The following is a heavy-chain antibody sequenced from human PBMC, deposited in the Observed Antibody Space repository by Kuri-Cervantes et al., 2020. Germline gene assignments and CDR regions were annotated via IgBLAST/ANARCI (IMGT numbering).Heavy chain of an antibody. V-gene: IGHV3-21*01. CDR2: ISSSSSNI. CDR1: GFTFSSYS. J-gene: IGHJ6*02. D-gene: IGHD6-13*01. CDR3: ARVRSREYYYGMDV. Sequence: GSLRLSCAASGFTFSSYSMNWVRQAPGKGLEWVSSISSSSSNIYYADSVQGRFTISRDNAKNSLYLQMNSLRAEDTAVYYCARVRSREYYYGMDVWGQGTTVTVSS.